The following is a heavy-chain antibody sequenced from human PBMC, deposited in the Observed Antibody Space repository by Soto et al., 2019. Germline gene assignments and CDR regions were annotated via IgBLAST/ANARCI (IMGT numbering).Heavy chain of an antibody. Sequence: EVQVVESGGDLVQPGGSLRLSCAASGFTFSNYWMSWVRQAPGKGLEWVANIKQDGSERNYVDSVKGRFTISRDNAEYSLYLQMNSLRAEDTAVYYCASARHIGPWGQGTLVTVSS. CDR1: GFTFSNYW. CDR2: IKQDGSER. V-gene: IGHV3-7*01. J-gene: IGHJ5*02. CDR3: ASARHIGP. D-gene: IGHD2-21*01.